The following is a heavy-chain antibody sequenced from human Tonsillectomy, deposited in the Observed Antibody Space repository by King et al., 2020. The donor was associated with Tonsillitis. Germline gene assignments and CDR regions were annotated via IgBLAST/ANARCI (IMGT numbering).Heavy chain of an antibody. CDR1: GFTFDDYA. D-gene: IGHD3-22*01. CDR2: ISWNSGSI. V-gene: IGHV3-9*01. Sequence: EQLVESGGGLVQPGRSLRLSCAASGFTFDDYAMHWVRQAPGKGLEWVSGISWNSGSIGYADSVKGRFTISRDNAKNSLYLQMNSLSAEDTALYYCAKDYYYDSSGYYFDYWGQGTLVTVSS. J-gene: IGHJ4*02. CDR3: AKDYYYDSSGYYFDY.